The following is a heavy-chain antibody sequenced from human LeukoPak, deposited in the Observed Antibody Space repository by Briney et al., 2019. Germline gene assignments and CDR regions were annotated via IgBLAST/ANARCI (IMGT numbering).Heavy chain of an antibody. Sequence: GGSLRLSCAASGFTFSNYDMNWVRQAPGKGLEWVSYIGSGGSTIYYADSVRGRFTISRDNAKNSLYLQVNSLRAEDTAVYYCARDNSRLKDYWGQGTLVTASS. D-gene: IGHD6-19*01. J-gene: IGHJ4*02. CDR1: GFTFSNYD. CDR3: ARDNSRLKDY. CDR2: IGSGGSTI. V-gene: IGHV3-48*03.